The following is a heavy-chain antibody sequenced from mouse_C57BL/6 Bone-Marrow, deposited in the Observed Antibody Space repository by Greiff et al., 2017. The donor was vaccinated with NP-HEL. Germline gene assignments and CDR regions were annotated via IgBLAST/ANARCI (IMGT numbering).Heavy chain of an antibody. CDR2: IYPGSGNT. CDR3: ARFPYGKDY. CDR1: GYTFTDYY. V-gene: IGHV1-76*01. J-gene: IGHJ2*01. D-gene: IGHD1-1*01. Sequence: VHLVESGAELVRPGASVKLSCKASGYTFTDYYINWVKQRPGQGLEWIARIYPGSGNTYYNEKFKGKDTLTAEKSSITAYMPLSSLTSEDSAVYFCARFPYGKDYWGQGTTLTVSS.